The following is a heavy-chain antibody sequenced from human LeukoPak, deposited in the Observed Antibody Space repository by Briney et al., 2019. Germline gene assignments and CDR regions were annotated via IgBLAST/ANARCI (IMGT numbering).Heavy chain of an antibody. V-gene: IGHV4-59*01. D-gene: IGHD1-14*01. CDR1: GGSISSYY. Sequence: SETLSLTCTVSGGSISSYYWSWIRQPPGKGLEWIGYIYYSGSTNYNPSLKSRVTISVDTSKNQFSLKLSSVTAADTAVYYCARALTTYEQTIDYWGQGTLVTVSS. CDR2: IYYSGST. J-gene: IGHJ4*02. CDR3: ARALTTYEQTIDY.